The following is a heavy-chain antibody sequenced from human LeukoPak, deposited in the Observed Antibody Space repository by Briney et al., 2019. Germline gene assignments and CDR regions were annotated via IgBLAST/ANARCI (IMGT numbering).Heavy chain of an antibody. J-gene: IGHJ4*02. V-gene: IGHV3-66*01. CDR3: ATVSPVGEQQKSSKHPRGNYFDY. Sequence: GGSLRLSCAASGFTVSSNYMSWVRQAPGKGLEWVSVIYSGGSTYYADSVKGRFTISRDNSKNTLYLQMSSLRAEDTAVYYCATVSPVGEQQKSSKHPRGNYFDYWGQGTLVTVSS. CDR2: IYSGGST. CDR1: GFTVSSNY. D-gene: IGHD3-16*01.